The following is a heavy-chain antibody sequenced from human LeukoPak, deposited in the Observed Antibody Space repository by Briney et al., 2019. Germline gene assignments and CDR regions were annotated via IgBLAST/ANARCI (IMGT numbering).Heavy chain of an antibody. D-gene: IGHD4-23*01. CDR2: INHSGST. V-gene: IGHV4-34*01. CDR1: GGPFSDYY. J-gene: IGHJ4*02. CDR3: ARGDSSVGLSF. Sequence: SETLSLTCAVYGGPFSDYYWSWIRQPPGKGLEWIGEINHSGSTNYNPSLKSRVTISVDTSKNQFSLKLSSVTAADTAVYYCARGDSSVGLSFRGQGTLVTVSS.